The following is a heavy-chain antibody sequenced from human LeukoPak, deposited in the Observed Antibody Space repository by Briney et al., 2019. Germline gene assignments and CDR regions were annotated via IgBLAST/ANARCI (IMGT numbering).Heavy chain of an antibody. J-gene: IGHJ5*02. Sequence: GGSLRLSCAASGFTFSSYAMTWVRQAPGEGLEWVSAISGSGGHTYYADSVKGRFTISRDNSKNTLYLQMNSLRAEDTAVYYCAKGGLSCSSSSCYSANNCFDPWGQGTLVTVSS. CDR3: AKGGLSCSSSSCYSANNCFDP. CDR2: ISGSGGHT. V-gene: IGHV3-23*01. D-gene: IGHD2-2*01. CDR1: GFTFSSYA.